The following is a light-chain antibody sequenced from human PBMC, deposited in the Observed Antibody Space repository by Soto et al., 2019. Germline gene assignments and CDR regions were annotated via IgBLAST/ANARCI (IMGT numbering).Light chain of an antibody. V-gene: IGKV1-5*01. CDR3: QHFSDYPLS. Sequence: DIQITQSPSILSASVGDRVTITCRASQSIRNWLAWYQQKPKKAPKLLIYDVSSLESGVPSRFSGSGTGTDFTLTISSLQPEDFATYYCQHFSDYPLSFGGGTKVDIK. J-gene: IGKJ4*01. CDR2: DVS. CDR1: QSIRNW.